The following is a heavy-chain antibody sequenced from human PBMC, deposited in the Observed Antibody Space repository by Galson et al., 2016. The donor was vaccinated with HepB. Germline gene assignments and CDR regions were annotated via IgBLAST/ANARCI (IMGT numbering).Heavy chain of an antibody. V-gene: IGHV6-1*01. CDR1: GDSVSSNIAA. J-gene: IGHJ4*02. D-gene: IGHD5-12*01. CDR3: ARVNASAYFEHLDY. CDR2: TYYRSKWYI. Sequence: CAISGDSVSSNIAAWNWIRQSPSRGLEWLGRTYYRSKWYIDYAVSVKSRITINPDTSKNQFSLQLNSVTPEDTAVYYCARVNASAYFEHLDYWGQGTLVSVSS.